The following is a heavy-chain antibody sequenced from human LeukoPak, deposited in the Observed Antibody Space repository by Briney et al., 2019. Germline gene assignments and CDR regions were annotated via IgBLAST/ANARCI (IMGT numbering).Heavy chain of an antibody. J-gene: IGHJ6*02. CDR3: ARGAVVPAAMRTRSRYGMDV. V-gene: IGHV1-18*01. CDR2: ISAYNGNT. Sequence: GASVKVSCKASGYTFTSYGISWVRQAPGQGLEWMGWISAYNGNTNYAQKFQGRVTMTTDTPTSTAYMELRSLRSDDTAVYYCARGAVVPAAMRTRSRYGMDVWGQGTTVTVSS. CDR1: GYTFTSYG. D-gene: IGHD2-2*01.